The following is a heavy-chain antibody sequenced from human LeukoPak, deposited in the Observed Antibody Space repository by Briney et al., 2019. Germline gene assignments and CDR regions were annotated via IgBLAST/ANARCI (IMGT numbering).Heavy chain of an antibody. Sequence: SETLSLTCTVSGGPISSSSYYWVWIRQPPGTGLEWIGSIYYSGVTFYNPSLKSRVTVSVDTSKNQFSLKLSSVTAADTAVYFCARSGTRSGGAFDIWGQGTMVTVSS. CDR3: ARSGTRSGGAFDI. D-gene: IGHD4-23*01. CDR2: IYYSGVT. CDR1: GGPISSSSYY. J-gene: IGHJ3*02. V-gene: IGHV4-39*01.